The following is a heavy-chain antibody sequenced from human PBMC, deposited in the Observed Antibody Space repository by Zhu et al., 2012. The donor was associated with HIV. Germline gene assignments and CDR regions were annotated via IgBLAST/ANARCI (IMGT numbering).Heavy chain of an antibody. J-gene: IGHJ4*02. CDR2: IYHSGNT. Sequence: QVQLQESGPGLVKPSETLSLTCTVSGYSISSGYYWGWIRQPPGKGLEWIGSIYHSGNTHYNPSLKSRVTISVDTSRNQFSLKLSSVTAADTAVYYRARDICSGGSCVGYWGQGTLVTVSS. CDR1: GYSISSGYY. CDR3: ARDICSGGSCVGY. D-gene: IGHD2-15*01. V-gene: IGHV4-38-2*02.